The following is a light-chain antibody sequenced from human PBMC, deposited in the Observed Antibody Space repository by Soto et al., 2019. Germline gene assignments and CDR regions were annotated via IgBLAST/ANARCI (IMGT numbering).Light chain of an antibody. J-gene: IGKJ1*01. CDR1: QSVSSN. V-gene: IGKV3-15*01. CDR2: GAS. Sequence: EIVMTQSPATLSVSPGERATLSCRASQSVSSNLAWYQQKPGQAPRLLIYGASTRATGIPARFSGSGSGTEFTLTISSLQSEDFAVYYCQQYNNWPRVFGKGTKVEIK. CDR3: QQYNNWPRV.